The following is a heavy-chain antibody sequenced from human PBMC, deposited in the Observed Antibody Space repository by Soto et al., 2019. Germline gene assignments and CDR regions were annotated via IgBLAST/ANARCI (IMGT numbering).Heavy chain of an antibody. CDR1: GFTFGDYA. V-gene: IGHV3-49*03. CDR2: IRSKAYGGTT. Sequence: PGGSLRLSCTASGFTFGDYAMSGFRQAPGKGLEWVGFIRSKAYGGTTEYAASVKGRFTISRDDSKSIAYLQMNSLKTEDTAVYYCTPSGDYGDNYYYYGMDVWGQGTTVTVSS. J-gene: IGHJ6*02. D-gene: IGHD4-17*01. CDR3: TPSGDYGDNYYYYGMDV.